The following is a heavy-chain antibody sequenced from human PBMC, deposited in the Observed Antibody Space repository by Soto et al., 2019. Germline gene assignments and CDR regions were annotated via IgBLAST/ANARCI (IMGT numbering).Heavy chain of an antibody. CDR2: FRSGGGT. CDR3: VRQGIGVLHGLVDV. J-gene: IGHJ6*02. Sequence: QVQLQESGPGLVKPSETLSLTCTVSGDSISSYNLAWIRQPPGKGLEWIGYFRSGGGTSYNPSLKSRAAXXAXTXEKQFSLRLSSVTAADPAVYYCVRQGIGVLHGLVDVWGQGTTVTVSS. V-gene: IGHV4-59*08. CDR1: GDSISSYN. D-gene: IGHD3-10*01.